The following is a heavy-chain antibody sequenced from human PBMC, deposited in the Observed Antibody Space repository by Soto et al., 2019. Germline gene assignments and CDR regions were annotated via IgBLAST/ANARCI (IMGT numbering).Heavy chain of an antibody. CDR1: GGSVNSSSFY. J-gene: IGHJ5*02. CDR3: ARRNFWQNWFDP. V-gene: IGHV4-39*01. CDR2: IYYVGKT. Sequence: PLEILSLTCTVSGGSVNSSSFYWDWIRQPPGKGLELIGSIYYVGKTYYNPSLESRVTISVDRSKNQFSLKLTSVTAADTAVYYCARRNFWQNWFDPWGQGTPVTVSS.